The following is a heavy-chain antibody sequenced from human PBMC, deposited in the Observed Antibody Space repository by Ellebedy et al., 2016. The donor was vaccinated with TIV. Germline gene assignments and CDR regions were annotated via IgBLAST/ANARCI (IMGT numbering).Heavy chain of an antibody. CDR2: ISSSSSTI. J-gene: IGHJ4*02. V-gene: IGHV3-48*02. D-gene: IGHD3-10*01. CDR3: ARGFMVRGQLGILDY. CDR1: GFTFSSYS. Sequence: PGGSLRLSCAASGFTFSSYSMNWVRQAPGKGLEWVSYISSSSSTIYYADSVKGRFTISRDNAKNSLYLQMNSLRDEDTAVYYCARGFMVRGQLGILDYWGQGTLVTVSS.